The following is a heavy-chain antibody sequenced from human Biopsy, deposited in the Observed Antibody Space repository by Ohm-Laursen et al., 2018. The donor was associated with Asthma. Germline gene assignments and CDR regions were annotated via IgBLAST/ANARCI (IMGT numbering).Heavy chain of an antibody. J-gene: IGHJ4*02. Sequence: ASVKVSCKISGYILTDLSMHWVRQAPGQGLEWMGGHDHEEGGTVNARRFQGRITMTEDTSTDTAYMELSSLSSDDTAVYYCASDFPKDYVRYNFQFWGQGTLVTVSS. V-gene: IGHV1-24*01. CDR2: HDHEEGGT. CDR1: GYILTDLS. D-gene: IGHD4-17*01. CDR3: ASDFPKDYVRYNFQF.